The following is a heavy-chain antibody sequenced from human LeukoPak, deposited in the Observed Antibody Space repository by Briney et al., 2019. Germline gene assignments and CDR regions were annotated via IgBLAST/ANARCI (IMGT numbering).Heavy chain of an antibody. V-gene: IGHV3-30*18. Sequence: GGSLRLSCAASGFTFSSYWMSWVRQAPGKGLEWVAVISYDGSNIYYADSVKGRFTISRENSKNTLYLQVNSLRAEDTAVYYCAKVPFSSGYYHYFDYWGQGTLVTVSS. J-gene: IGHJ4*02. CDR2: ISYDGSNI. CDR1: GFTFSSYW. CDR3: AKVPFSSGYYHYFDY. D-gene: IGHD3-22*01.